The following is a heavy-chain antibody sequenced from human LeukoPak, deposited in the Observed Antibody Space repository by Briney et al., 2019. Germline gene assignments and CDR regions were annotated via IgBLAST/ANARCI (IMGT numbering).Heavy chain of an antibody. V-gene: IGHV3-23*01. Sequence: GRSLRLSCAASGFTFSSYAISWVRQAPGKGLEWVSAISGSGGSTYYADSVKGRFTISRDNSKNTLYLQMNSLRAEDTAVYYCAKHPRHIVVVTAIYFDYWGQETLVTVSS. CDR3: AKHPRHIVVVTAIYFDY. CDR2: ISGSGGST. D-gene: IGHD2-21*02. CDR1: GFTFSSYA. J-gene: IGHJ4*02.